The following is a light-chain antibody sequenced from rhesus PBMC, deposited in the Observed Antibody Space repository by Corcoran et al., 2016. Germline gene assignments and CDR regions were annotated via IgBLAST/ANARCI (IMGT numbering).Light chain of an antibody. Sequence: DIQMTQSPSSLSSFVGDIVTITCRASQGISNWLAWYQQKPGKAPKIRIYRASTLQSGVPSRFSGGGYGTEFTLTISSLQPEDFATYYYQQHNSTPYSFSQGTKVEVK. CDR2: RAS. V-gene: IGKV1-21*01. CDR1: QGISNW. J-gene: IGKJ2*01. CDR3: QQHNSTPYS.